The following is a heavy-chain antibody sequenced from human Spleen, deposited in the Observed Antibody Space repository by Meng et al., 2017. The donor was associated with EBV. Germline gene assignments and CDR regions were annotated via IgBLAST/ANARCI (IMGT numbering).Heavy chain of an antibody. J-gene: IGHJ4*02. V-gene: IGHV1-18*04. CDR3: AWTSGTSPYYFDY. D-gene: IGHD1-26*01. CDR2: ISAYSGST. Sequence: LVQYGGEVKKPVASVKVSCKASGHTLTDYYFSWVRQAPGQGLEWMGWISAYSGSTLYPQNVQGRVTMTTDTFTSTAYMEVRNLRSDDTALYYCAWTSGTSPYYFDYWGQGTLVTVSS. CDR1: GHTLTDYY.